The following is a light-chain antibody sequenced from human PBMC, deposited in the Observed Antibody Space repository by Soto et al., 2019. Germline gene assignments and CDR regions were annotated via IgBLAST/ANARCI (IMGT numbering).Light chain of an antibody. V-gene: IGKV3-20*01. CDR2: GAS. Sequence: EIVLTQSPGTLSLSPGERATLSCRASQSVSSSYLAWYQQKPGQAPRLLIYGASSRATGIPDRFSGSGSGTDFTLTISRLEPKDFAVYYCQQYGSSPYTFGPGTNVYIK. J-gene: IGKJ3*01. CDR1: QSVSSSY. CDR3: QQYGSSPYT.